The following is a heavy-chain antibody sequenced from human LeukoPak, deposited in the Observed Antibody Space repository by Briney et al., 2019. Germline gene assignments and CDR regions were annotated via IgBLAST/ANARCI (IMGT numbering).Heavy chain of an antibody. J-gene: IGHJ4*02. Sequence: PSETLSLTCTVSGGSISSGGYYWSWIRQHPGKGLEWIGYIYYSGSTYYNPSHKSRVTISVDTSKNQFSLKLSSVTAADTAVYYCARDTYGDYSFDYWGQGTLVTVSS. V-gene: IGHV4-31*03. CDR2: IYYSGST. CDR1: GGSISSGGYY. CDR3: ARDTYGDYSFDY. D-gene: IGHD4-17*01.